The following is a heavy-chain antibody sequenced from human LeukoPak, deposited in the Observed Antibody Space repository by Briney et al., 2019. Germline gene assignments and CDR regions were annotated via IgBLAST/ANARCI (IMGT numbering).Heavy chain of an antibody. V-gene: IGHV3-23*01. CDR2: ISGSGGST. CDR3: AKVPFIVATPYFDY. Sequence: GGSLRLSCAASGFTVSSNYMSWVRQAPGKGLEWVSAISGSGGSTYYADSVKGRFTISRDNSKNTLYLQMNSLRAEDTAVYYCAKVPFIVATPYFDYWGQGTLVTVSS. J-gene: IGHJ4*02. D-gene: IGHD5-12*01. CDR1: GFTVSSNY.